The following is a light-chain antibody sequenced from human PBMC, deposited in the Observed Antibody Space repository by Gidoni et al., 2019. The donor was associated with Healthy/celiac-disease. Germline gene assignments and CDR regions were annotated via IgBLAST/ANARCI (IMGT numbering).Light chain of an antibody. V-gene: IGLV3-21*04. CDR2: YDS. CDR3: QVWDSSSDHSYVV. CDR1: NIGSKS. Sequence: SYVLTPPPSVSVAPGKTARITCGGNNIGSKSVHWYQQKPGQAPVLVIYYDSDRPSGIPERFSGSNSGNTATLTISRVEAGDEADYYCQVWDSSSDHSYVVFGGGTKLTVL. J-gene: IGLJ2*01.